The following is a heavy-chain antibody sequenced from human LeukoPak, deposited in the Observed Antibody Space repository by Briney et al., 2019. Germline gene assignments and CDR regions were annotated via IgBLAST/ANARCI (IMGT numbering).Heavy chain of an antibody. J-gene: IGHJ6*03. Sequence: SESLSLTCTVSSASISSSPYYWGWIRQSPGKGLEWIGSIYTSGSTNYNPSLKSRVTMSVDTSKNQFSLKLSSVTAADTAVYYCARGLSVAGGDYYYYYYMDVWGKGTTVTISS. V-gene: IGHV4-39*07. CDR2: IYTSGST. D-gene: IGHD6-19*01. CDR3: ARGLSVAGGDYYYYYYMDV. CDR1: SASISSSPYY.